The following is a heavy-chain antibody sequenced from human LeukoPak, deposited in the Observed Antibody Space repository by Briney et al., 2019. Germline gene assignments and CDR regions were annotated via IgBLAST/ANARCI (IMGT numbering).Heavy chain of an antibody. Sequence: GGSLRLSCAASGFTFSSYSMNWVRQAPGKGLNWVAFIRYDGNNKYYADSVKGRFTISRDNSKNTLYLQMNSLRAEDTAVYYCAKDLGKYCSSTSCYVLGYWGQGTLVTVSS. CDR3: AKDLGKYCSSTSCYVLGY. V-gene: IGHV3-30*02. CDR1: GFTFSSYS. D-gene: IGHD2-2*01. J-gene: IGHJ4*02. CDR2: IRYDGNNK.